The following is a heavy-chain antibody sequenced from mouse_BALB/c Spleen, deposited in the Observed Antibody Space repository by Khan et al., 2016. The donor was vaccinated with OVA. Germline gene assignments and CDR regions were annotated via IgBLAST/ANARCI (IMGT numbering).Heavy chain of an antibody. V-gene: IGHV2-6-4*01. CDR1: GFSLSRYH. CDR3: ARAYYRYDGYYAIDY. D-gene: IGHD2-14*01. Sequence: VQLQESGPGLAAPSQSLSITCTVSGFSLSRYHIHWVRQPPGKGLDWLGMIWAGGGTAYNSTLKSRLSISKDNSKSQVFLKMNSLQTDDSAMYYCARAYYRYDGYYAIDYWGQGTSVTVSS. CDR2: IWAGGGT. J-gene: IGHJ4*01.